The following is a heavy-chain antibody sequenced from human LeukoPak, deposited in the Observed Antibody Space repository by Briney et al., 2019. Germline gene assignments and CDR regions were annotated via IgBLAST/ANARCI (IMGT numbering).Heavy chain of an antibody. CDR1: GYTFTGYY. V-gene: IGHV1-2*06. D-gene: IGHD4-23*01. J-gene: IGHJ4*02. CDR2: INPNSGGT. Sequence: GASVKVSCKASGYTFTGYYMHRVRQAPGQGLEWMGRINPNSGGTNYAQKFQGRVTMTRDTSISTAYMELSRLRSDDTAVYYCASLSYRTYGGNSDGISINDYWGQGTLVTVSS. CDR3: ASLSYRTYGGNSDGISINDY.